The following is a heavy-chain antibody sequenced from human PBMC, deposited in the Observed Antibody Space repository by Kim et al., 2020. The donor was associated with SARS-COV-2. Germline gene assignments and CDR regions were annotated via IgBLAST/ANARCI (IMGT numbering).Heavy chain of an antibody. D-gene: IGHD4-17*01. CDR2: T. CDR3: ARRGDYVAFDI. J-gene: IGHJ3*02. Sequence: TRYSPSFQGQVTISADKSISTAYLQWSSLKASDTAMYYCARRGDYVAFDIWGQGTMVTVSS. V-gene: IGHV5-51*01.